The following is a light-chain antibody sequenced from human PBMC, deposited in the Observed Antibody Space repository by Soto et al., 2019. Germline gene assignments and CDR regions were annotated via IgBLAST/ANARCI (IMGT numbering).Light chain of an antibody. Sequence: QSALTQPASVSGSPGQSITISCTGTRSNIGSYDLVSWYQQHPGKAPKLLIYEVTERPSGISHRFSASKSGNTASLTISGPQAEEEPDYFCSSYPPFGICFFGTGTKFTV. V-gene: IGLV2-23*02. CDR1: RSNIGSYDL. CDR2: EVT. CDR3: SSYPPFGICF. J-gene: IGLJ1*01.